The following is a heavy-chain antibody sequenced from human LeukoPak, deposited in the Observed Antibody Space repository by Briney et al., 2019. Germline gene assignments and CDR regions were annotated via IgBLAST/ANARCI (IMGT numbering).Heavy chain of an antibody. CDR3: TRGRNSAFDY. CDR1: GDSVSSNGVA. D-gene: IGHD1-14*01. J-gene: IGHJ4*02. CDR2: TYYGSKWSN. Sequence: SQTLSLTCVISGDSVSSNGVAWNWVRQSPSRRLEWLGRTYYGSKWSNDYALSVKSRITINPDTSKNQFSLQLNSVTPEDTAVYYCTRGRNSAFDYWGQGTLVTVSS. V-gene: IGHV6-1*01.